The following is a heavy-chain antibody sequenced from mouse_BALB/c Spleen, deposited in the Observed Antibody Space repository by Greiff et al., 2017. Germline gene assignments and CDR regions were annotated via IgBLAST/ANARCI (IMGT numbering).Heavy chain of an antibody. D-gene: IGHD6-1*01. Sequence: EVKLMESGAELVKPGASVKLSCTASGFNIKDTYMHWVKQRPEQGLEWIGRIDPANGNTKYDPKLQGKATITADTSSNTAYLQLSSLTSEDTAVYYCARNNVAMDYWGQGTSVTVSS. CDR1: GFNIKDTY. CDR2: IDPANGNT. J-gene: IGHJ4*01. V-gene: IGHV14-3*02. CDR3: ARNNVAMDY.